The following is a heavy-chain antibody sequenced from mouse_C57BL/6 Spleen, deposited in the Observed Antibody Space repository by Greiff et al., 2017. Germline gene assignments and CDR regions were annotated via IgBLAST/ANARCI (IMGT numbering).Heavy chain of an antibody. CDR2: IYPGDGGT. CDR1: GYAFTNSC. Sequence: VQLQQSGPELVKPGASVKISCKASGYAFTNSCMNWVKQSPGKGLEWIGRIYPGDGGTSYNGKFKGKATLTADKSSSTAYMQLRSLTSEDSAVYFCARGGRGEDDFGDWGNGTTVT. D-gene: IGHD2-13*01. CDR3: ARGGRGEDDFGD. V-gene: IGHV1-82*01. J-gene: IGHJ2*01.